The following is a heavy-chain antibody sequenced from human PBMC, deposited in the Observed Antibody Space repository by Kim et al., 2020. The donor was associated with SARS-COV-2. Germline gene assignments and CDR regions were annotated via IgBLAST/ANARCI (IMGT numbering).Heavy chain of an antibody. Sequence: ASVKVSCKPSGYTFNNYYIHWVRQAPGQGLEWMGIINPSGGSTIYAQKFQGRVTMTRDTSTSTVHMELRSLRSEDTAVYYCARDVDSISMIRGISGGIEYWGQGTLVTVSS. CDR1: GYTFNNYY. J-gene: IGHJ4*02. CDR3: ARDVDSISMIRGISGGIEY. V-gene: IGHV1-46*02. CDR2: INPSGGST. D-gene: IGHD3-10*01.